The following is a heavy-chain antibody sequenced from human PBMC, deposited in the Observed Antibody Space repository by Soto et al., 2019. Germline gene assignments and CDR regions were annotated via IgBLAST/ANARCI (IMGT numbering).Heavy chain of an antibody. Sequence: QVQLVQSGAEVKKPGASVKVSCKASGYTFTGYFMHWVRQAPGQGLEWMGWINPNSGATNYAQKLQGRVTMTRDTSISTAYMEVSRVTSDDTAVYYCARDYGDYLNWFDPWGQGTLVTVSS. CDR3: ARDYGDYLNWFDP. V-gene: IGHV1-2*02. CDR1: GYTFTGYF. CDR2: INPNSGAT. J-gene: IGHJ5*02. D-gene: IGHD4-17*01.